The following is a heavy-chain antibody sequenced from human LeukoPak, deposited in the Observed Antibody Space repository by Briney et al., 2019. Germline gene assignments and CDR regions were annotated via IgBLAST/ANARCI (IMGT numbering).Heavy chain of an antibody. V-gene: IGHV3-21*01. Sequence: GGSLRLSCAASGFTFSSYSMNWARQAPGKGLEWVSSISSSSSYIYYADSVKGRFTISRDNAKNSLYLQMNSLRAEDTAVYYCARDMSRIQLWLQEYYYFDYWGQGTLVTVSS. D-gene: IGHD5-18*01. J-gene: IGHJ4*02. CDR2: ISSSSSYI. CDR3: ARDMSRIQLWLQEYYYFDY. CDR1: GFTFSSYS.